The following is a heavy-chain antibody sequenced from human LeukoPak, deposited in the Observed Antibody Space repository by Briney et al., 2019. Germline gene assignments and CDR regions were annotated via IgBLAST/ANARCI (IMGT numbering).Heavy chain of an antibody. Sequence: GGSLRLSCAASGFTFSSYAMSWVRQAPGKGLEWVSGISGSGGSTYYADSVKGRFIISRDNSKNTLYLQMNSLRAEDTAVYYCAKRALYYYGSGSYNYYYYYMDVWGKGTTVTISS. V-gene: IGHV3-23*01. CDR1: GFTFSSYA. D-gene: IGHD3-10*01. CDR3: AKRALYYYGSGSYNYYYYYMDV. CDR2: ISGSGGST. J-gene: IGHJ6*03.